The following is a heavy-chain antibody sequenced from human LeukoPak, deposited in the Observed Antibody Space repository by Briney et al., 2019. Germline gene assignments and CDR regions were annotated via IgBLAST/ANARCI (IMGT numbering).Heavy chain of an antibody. CDR3: TTTPTAIVDYYYYMDV. J-gene: IGHJ6*03. CDR1: GGTFSSYA. D-gene: IGHD2-21*02. CDR2: IIPIFGTA. Sequence: GASVKVSCKASGGTFSSYAISWVRQAPGQGLEWMGRIIPIFGTANYAQKFQGRVTITTDESTSTAYMELSSLRSEDTAVYYCTTTPTAIVDYYYYMDVWGKGTTVTVSS. V-gene: IGHV1-69*05.